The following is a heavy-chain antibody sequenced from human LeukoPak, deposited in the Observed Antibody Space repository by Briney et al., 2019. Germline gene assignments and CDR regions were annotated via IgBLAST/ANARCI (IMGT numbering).Heavy chain of an antibody. CDR1: GGSISSGGYS. J-gene: IGHJ4*02. CDR3: ARCSSGYYGTLFDY. D-gene: IGHD3-22*01. Sequence: PSQTLSLTCAVSGGSISSGGYSWSWIRQPPGKGLEWIGYIYHSGSTYYNPSLKSRVTISVDRSKNQFSLKLSSATAADTAVYYCARCSSGYYGTLFDYWGQGILVTVSS. CDR2: IYHSGST. V-gene: IGHV4-30-2*01.